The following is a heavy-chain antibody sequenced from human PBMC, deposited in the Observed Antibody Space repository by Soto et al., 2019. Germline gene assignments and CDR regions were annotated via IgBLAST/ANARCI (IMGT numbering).Heavy chain of an antibody. J-gene: IGHJ6*02. V-gene: IGHV1-2*02. CDR3: ARDLGYCTNGVCRKYYYYGMDV. CDR1: GYTFTGYY. Sequence: GASVKVSCKASGYTFTGYYMHWVRQAPGQGLEWMGWINPNSGGTNYAQKFQGRVTMTRDTSISTAYMELSRPRSDDTAVYYCARDLGYCTNGVCRKYYYYGMDVWGQGTTVTVSS. D-gene: IGHD2-8*01. CDR2: INPNSGGT.